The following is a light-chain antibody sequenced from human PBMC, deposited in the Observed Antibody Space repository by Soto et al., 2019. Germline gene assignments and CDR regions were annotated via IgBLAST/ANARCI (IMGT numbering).Light chain of an antibody. J-gene: IGKJ5*01. Sequence: DIQMTHSPSSVXXSVXXXXXXXCRASQGISSWLAWYQQKPGKAPKLLIYAASSLQSGVPSRFSGSGSGTDFTLTISSLQPEDFATYYCQQANSFPITFGQGTRLEIK. CDR1: QGISSW. V-gene: IGKV1-12*01. CDR3: QQANSFPIT. CDR2: AAS.